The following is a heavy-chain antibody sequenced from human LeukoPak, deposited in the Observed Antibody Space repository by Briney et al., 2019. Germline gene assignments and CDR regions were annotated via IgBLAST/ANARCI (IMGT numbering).Heavy chain of an antibody. CDR1: GESFSGYY. Sequence: SETLSLTCAVYGESFSGYYWSWIRQPPGKGLEWIGEINHSGSTNYNPSLKSRVTISVGTSKNQFSLKLSSVTAADTAVYYCARHGSGHDYWGQGTLVTVSS. D-gene: IGHD3-10*01. J-gene: IGHJ4*02. V-gene: IGHV4-34*01. CDR2: INHSGST. CDR3: ARHGSGHDY.